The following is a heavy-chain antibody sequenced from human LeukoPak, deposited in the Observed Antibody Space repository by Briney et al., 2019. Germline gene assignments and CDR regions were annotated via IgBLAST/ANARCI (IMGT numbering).Heavy chain of an antibody. Sequence: SETLSLTCTVSGGSISSYYWSWIRQPPGKGLEWIGYIYYSGSTNYNPSLKSRVTISVDTSKNQFSLKLSSVTAADTAVYYCARGRGAAYYYGSGGYRWRYFDYWGQGTLVTVSS. D-gene: IGHD3-10*01. J-gene: IGHJ4*02. CDR2: IYYSGST. V-gene: IGHV4-59*01. CDR1: GGSISSYY. CDR3: ARGRGAAYYYGSGGYRWRYFDY.